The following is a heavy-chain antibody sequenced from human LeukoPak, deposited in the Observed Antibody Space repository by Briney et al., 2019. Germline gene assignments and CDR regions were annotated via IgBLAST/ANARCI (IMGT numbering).Heavy chain of an antibody. D-gene: IGHD6-13*01. CDR3: ARGIAAAR. CDR2: INHSGST. V-gene: IGHV4-34*01. Sequence: SETLSLTCAVYGGSFSGYYWSWIRQPPGKGLEWIGGINHSGSTNYNPSLKSRVTISVDTSKNQFSLKLSSVTAADTAVYYCARGIAAARWGQGTLVTVSS. J-gene: IGHJ4*02. CDR1: GGSFSGYY.